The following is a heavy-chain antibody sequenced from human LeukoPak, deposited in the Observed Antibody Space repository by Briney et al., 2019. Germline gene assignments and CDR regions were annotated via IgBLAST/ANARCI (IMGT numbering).Heavy chain of an antibody. Sequence: SETLSLTCTVSGGSISSSNYYWGWIRQPPGKGLEWIGSINYSGSTYYNPSLKSRVTISVDTSKNQFSLKLSSVTAADTAVYYCAKGLSTDGWYEPVYDYWGQGTLVTVSS. D-gene: IGHD6-19*01. J-gene: IGHJ4*02. CDR2: INYSGST. V-gene: IGHV4-39*01. CDR1: GGSISSSNYY. CDR3: AKGLSTDGWYEPVYDY.